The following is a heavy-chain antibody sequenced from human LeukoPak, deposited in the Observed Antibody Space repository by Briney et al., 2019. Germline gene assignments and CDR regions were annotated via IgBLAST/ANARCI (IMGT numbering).Heavy chain of an antibody. V-gene: IGHV3-23*01. CDR1: GFSFSMYS. J-gene: IGHJ4*02. CDR3: VRERDRGIDVADDFDY. Sequence: PGGSLRLSCAASGFSFSMYSMAWVRQAPGKGLEWVSVINDRGGYIQDADSVKGRFTISRDNYQNTLFLQINSLRAEDTAVYYCVRERDRGIDVADDFDYWGQGTLVTVSS. CDR2: INDRGGYI. D-gene: IGHD6-19*01.